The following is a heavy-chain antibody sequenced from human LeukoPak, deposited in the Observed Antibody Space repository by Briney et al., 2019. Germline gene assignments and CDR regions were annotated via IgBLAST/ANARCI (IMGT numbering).Heavy chain of an antibody. CDR3: ARTYGLDGFDI. J-gene: IGHJ3*02. Sequence: GGSLRLSCAASGFTFSRYWMHWVRQAPGKGLVWVSRINSDGSITSDADSVKGRFSISRDNAKNTLYLQMNSLRAEDTAVYYCARTYGLDGFDIWGLGTMVTVSS. V-gene: IGHV3-74*01. CDR2: INSDGSIT. CDR1: GFTFSRYW. D-gene: IGHD3-10*01.